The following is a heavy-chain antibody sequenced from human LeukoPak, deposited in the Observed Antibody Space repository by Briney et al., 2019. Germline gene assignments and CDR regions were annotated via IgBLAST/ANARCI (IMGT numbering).Heavy chain of an antibody. J-gene: IGHJ6*02. V-gene: IGHV1-69*13. CDR2: IIPIFGTA. D-gene: IGHD2-2*01. Sequence: SVTVSCTASGGTFSSYAISWVRQAPGQGLEWMGGIIPIFGTANYAQKFQGRVTITADESTSTAYMELSSLRSEDTAVYYCARGPEPAATYWAYYGMDVWGQGTTVTVSS. CDR3: ARGPEPAATYWAYYGMDV. CDR1: GGTFSSYA.